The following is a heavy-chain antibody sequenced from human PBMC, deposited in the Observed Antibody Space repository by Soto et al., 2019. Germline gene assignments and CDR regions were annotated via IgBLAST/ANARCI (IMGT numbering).Heavy chain of an antibody. Sequence: GGSLRLSCAASGFTFSNYAMSRVRQARGKGLEWVSGISDSGGSTYYADSVKGRFTTSRDNSKNTLYLQMNSLRAEDTAVYYCAKALYYYDSSGSPLDVWGQGTTVTVS. J-gene: IGHJ6*02. CDR3: AKALYYYDSSGSPLDV. CDR2: ISDSGGST. D-gene: IGHD3-22*01. CDR1: GFTFSNYA. V-gene: IGHV3-23*01.